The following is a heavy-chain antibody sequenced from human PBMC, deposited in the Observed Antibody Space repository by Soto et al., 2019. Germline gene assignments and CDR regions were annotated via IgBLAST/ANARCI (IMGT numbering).Heavy chain of an antibody. D-gene: IGHD3-3*01. J-gene: IGHJ4*02. V-gene: IGHV4-39*01. CDR3: ARQFLDFWSGYVGTTQPGPFDY. CDR1: GGSISSSSYY. CDR2: IYYSGST. Sequence: QLQLQESGPGLVKPSETLSLTCTVSGGSISSSSYYWGWIRQPPGKGLEWIGSIYYSGSTYYNPSLKSRVTISVDTSKNQFSLKLSSVTAADTAVYYCARQFLDFWSGYVGTTQPGPFDYWGQGTLVTVSS.